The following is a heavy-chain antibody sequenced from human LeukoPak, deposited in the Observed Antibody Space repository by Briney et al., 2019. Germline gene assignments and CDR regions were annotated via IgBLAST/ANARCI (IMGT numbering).Heavy chain of an antibody. V-gene: IGHV3-33*08. CDR3: ARESGSHYQELDS. D-gene: IGHD1-26*01. Sequence: GRYLRLSCAASGFTFSSYGMHWVRQAPGKGLEWVALIWYDGSNKFYADSVRGRFTISRDYSNNTLYLQMNSLRAEDTAVYYCARESGSHYQELDSWGQGTLVTVSS. CDR2: IWYDGSNK. J-gene: IGHJ4*02. CDR1: GFTFSSYG.